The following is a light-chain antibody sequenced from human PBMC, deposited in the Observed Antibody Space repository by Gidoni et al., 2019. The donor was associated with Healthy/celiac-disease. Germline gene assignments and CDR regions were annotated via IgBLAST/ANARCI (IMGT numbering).Light chain of an antibody. CDR2: AAS. CDR1: QSISSY. J-gene: IGKJ2*01. Sequence: DIQMTQSPSSLSASVGDRVTITCRASQSISSYLNWYQQKPGKAPKLLIYAASSLQSGVIKSRFSGSGSGTEFTLTISSLQPEDFATYYCQQSYSTPRTFGQGTKLEIK. V-gene: IGKV1-39*01. CDR3: QQSYSTPRT.